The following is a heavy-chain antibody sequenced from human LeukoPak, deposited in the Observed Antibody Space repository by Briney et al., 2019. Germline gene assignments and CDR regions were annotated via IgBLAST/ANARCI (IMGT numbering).Heavy chain of an antibody. Sequence: PSETLSLTCAVYGGSFSGYYWSWIRQSPGKGLEWIGEINHSGSTNYNPSLKSRVTISVDTSKNQFSLKLSSVTAADTAVYYCARDSSGYYWFDPWGQGTLVTVSS. V-gene: IGHV4-34*01. CDR1: GGSFSGYY. CDR2: INHSGST. CDR3: ARDSSGYYWFDP. J-gene: IGHJ5*02. D-gene: IGHD3-22*01.